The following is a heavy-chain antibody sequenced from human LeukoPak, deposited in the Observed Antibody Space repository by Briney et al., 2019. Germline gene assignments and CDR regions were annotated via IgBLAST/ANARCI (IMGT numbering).Heavy chain of an antibody. V-gene: IGHV1-69*05. CDR3: ATSLRYCSSTSCSRRDGELFDY. CDR2: IIPIFGTA. Sequence: PSVKVSCKASGGTFSSYAISWVRQAPGQGLEWMGGIIPIFGTANYAQKFQGRVTITTDESTSTAYMELSSLRSEDTAVYYCATSLRYCSSTSCSRRDGELFDYCGQGTLVTVSS. J-gene: IGHJ4*02. D-gene: IGHD2-2*01. CDR1: GGTFSSYA.